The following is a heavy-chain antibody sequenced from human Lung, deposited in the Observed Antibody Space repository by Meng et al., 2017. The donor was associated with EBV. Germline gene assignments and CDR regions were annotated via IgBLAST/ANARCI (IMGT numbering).Heavy chain of an antibody. D-gene: IGHD5-18*01. CDR2: IYYSGST. V-gene: IGHV4-31*01. CDR1: GGSISSGGHY. CDR3: ARAVDTGYFDY. Sequence: LRESGPGLVKPSQTLSLTCTVSGGSISSGGHYWSWIRRHPGKGLEWIGYIYYSGSTYYNPSLKSLVSISVDTSNNQFSLKLSSVTAADTAVYYCARAVDTGYFDYWGQGTLVTVSS. J-gene: IGHJ4*02.